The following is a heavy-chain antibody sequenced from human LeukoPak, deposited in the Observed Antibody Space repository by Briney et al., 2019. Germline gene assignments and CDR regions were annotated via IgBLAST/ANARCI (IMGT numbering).Heavy chain of an antibody. Sequence: GGSLRLSCAASGLTFSNYDMHWVRQAPGKGLEWVAVISYDGRNTYYADSVKGRFTISRDNSKNTPYLQMNSPRPEDTAVYYCAGPAWVVKFYLGYWGTGTPVTASS. V-gene: IGHV3-30*04. J-gene: IGHJ4*02. D-gene: IGHD2-15*01. CDR1: GLTFSNYD. CDR3: AGPAWVVKFYLGY. CDR2: ISYDGRNT.